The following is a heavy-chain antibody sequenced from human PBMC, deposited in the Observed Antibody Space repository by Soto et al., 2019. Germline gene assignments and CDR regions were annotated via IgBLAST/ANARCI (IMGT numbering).Heavy chain of an antibody. CDR1: GGTFSLYG. J-gene: IGHJ3*02. CDR3: ATTGEAPAADGSGRGDVFDI. CDR2: ILPISGTA. V-gene: IGHV1-69*06. Sequence: QVHLVQSGAEVKRPGSSVKVSCKASGGTFSLYGFGWVRQVPGHGPEWMGGILPISGTANYALKFQGRVTISVDKSTSTGYLELKSLTSDDTAVYFCATTGEAPAADGSGRGDVFDIWGQGTKVTVSS. D-gene: IGHD1-26*01.